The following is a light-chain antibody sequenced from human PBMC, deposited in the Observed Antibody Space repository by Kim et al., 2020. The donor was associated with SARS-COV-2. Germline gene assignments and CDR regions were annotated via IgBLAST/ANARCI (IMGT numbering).Light chain of an antibody. CDR1: QSVRKY. Sequence: ETVLTQSPGTLSLSPGERATLSCRASQSVRKYLAWYQQKPGQAPRLLIYDASNRASGIPDRFSGSGSGTDFTLTINSLEAEDCAVYYCQQRIDWPRTFGQGTK. CDR3: QQRIDWPRT. CDR2: DAS. V-gene: IGKV3-11*01. J-gene: IGKJ1*01.